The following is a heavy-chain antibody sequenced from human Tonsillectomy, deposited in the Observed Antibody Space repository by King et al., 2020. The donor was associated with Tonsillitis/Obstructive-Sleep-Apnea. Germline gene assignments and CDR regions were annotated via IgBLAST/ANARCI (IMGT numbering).Heavy chain of an antibody. D-gene: IGHD6-19*01. CDR3: ARSAYSSGWPYWYFDV. CDR1: GYSFTSKW. J-gene: IGHJ2*01. CDR2: IDPSDSYT. Sequence: VQLVESGAEVKKPGESLRISCKGSGYSFTSKWISWVRQMPGKGLEWMGRIDPSDSYTNYRPSFQGHVTISVDKSISTAYLRWSSLRASDTAIYFCARSAYSSGWPYWYFDVWGRGTLVTVSS. V-gene: IGHV5-10-1*03.